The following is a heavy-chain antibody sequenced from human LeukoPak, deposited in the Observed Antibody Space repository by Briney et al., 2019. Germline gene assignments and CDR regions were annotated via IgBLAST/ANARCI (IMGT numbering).Heavy chain of an antibody. J-gene: IGHJ6*02. CDR3: AREVEADFWSGYYTSYYGMDV. V-gene: IGHV3-33*01. D-gene: IGHD3-3*01. CDR1: GFTFSSYG. CDR2: IWYDGSNK. Sequence: GRSLRLSCAASGFTFSSYGMHWVRQAPGKGLEWVAVIWYDGSNKYYADCVKGRFTISRDNSKNTLYLQMNSLRAEDTAVYYCAREVEADFWSGYYTSYYGMDVWGQGTTVTVSS.